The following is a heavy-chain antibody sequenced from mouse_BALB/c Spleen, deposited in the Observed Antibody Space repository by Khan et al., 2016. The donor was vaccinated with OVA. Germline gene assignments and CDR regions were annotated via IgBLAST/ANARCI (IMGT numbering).Heavy chain of an antibody. V-gene: IGHV2-3*01. CDR3: AIIYYGYDWFTY. CDR1: GLSLSNYG. J-gene: IGHJ3*01. D-gene: IGHD2-2*01. Sequence: QVQLKESGPGLVAPSQSLSITCTVSGLSLSNYGVSWVRQPPGKGLEWLGVIWGDGNTNYHSVLKTRLSISKDNSKSQVFLKLNSLQTDDTATYYCAIIYYGYDWFTYWCQGTLVTVSA. CDR2: IWGDGNT.